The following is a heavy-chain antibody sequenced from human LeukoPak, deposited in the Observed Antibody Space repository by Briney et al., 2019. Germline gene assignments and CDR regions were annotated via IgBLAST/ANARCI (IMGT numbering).Heavy chain of an antibody. D-gene: IGHD3-16*01. CDR1: GGSFSGYY. Sequence: SETLSLTCAVYGGSFSGYYWSWIRQPPGKGLEWIGEINHSGSTNYNPSLKSRVTISVDTSKNQFSLKLNSVTAADTAVYYCASSLGSQFDYWGQGTLVTVSS. J-gene: IGHJ4*02. CDR3: ASSLGSQFDY. V-gene: IGHV4-34*01. CDR2: INHSGST.